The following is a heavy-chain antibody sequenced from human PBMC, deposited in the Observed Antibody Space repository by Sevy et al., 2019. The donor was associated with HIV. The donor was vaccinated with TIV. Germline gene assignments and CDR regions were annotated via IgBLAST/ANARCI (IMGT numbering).Heavy chain of an antibody. D-gene: IGHD2-15*01. CDR1: GVSISGGAYY. J-gene: IGHJ5*02. CDR3: ARRGDNNWFDP. Sequence: SETLSLTCTVSGVSISGGAYYWGWIRQPPGKGLGWIGGISYTGSTYYNPSLKSRVTISVVTSKNQFSLKLTSVTAADTAVYYCARRGDNNWFDPWGQGTLVTVSS. CDR2: ISYTGST. V-gene: IGHV4-39*01.